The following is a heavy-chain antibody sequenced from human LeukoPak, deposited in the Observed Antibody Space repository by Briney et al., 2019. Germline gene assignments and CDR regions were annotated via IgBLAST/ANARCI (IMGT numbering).Heavy chain of an antibody. CDR1: GFTFSTYS. J-gene: IGHJ4*02. D-gene: IGHD2-8*02. Sequence: GGSLRLSCAASGFTFSTYSMNWVRQAPGKGLEWVSYISSSSSAIYYADSVEGRFTISRDNAKNSLYLQMNSLRDEDTAVYYCARDRLRSGGAADWGQGTLVTVSS. CDR2: ISSSSSAI. V-gene: IGHV3-48*02. CDR3: ARDRLRSGGAAD.